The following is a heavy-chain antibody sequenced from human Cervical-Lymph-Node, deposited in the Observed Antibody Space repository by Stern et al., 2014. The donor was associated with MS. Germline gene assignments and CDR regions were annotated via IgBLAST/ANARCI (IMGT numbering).Heavy chain of an antibody. CDR1: GYIFTNFY. CDR3: ARDLVEGIGEHDFDF. J-gene: IGHJ4*02. V-gene: IGHV1-46*01. D-gene: IGHD2-15*01. Sequence: QVQLVQSGAEVKRPGASVKVSCKTSGYIFTNFYIHWVRQVPGKGLEWMAIINPTDEWTMYAPKFQGRVSVTSDTSTSTVYMDLRTLTSEDSAIYYCARDLVEGIGEHDFDFWGQGTLVTVSS. CDR2: INPTDEWT.